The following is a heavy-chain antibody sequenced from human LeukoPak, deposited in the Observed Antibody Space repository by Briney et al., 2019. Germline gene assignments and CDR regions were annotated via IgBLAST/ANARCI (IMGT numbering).Heavy chain of an antibody. CDR1: GGSISTSNYY. D-gene: IGHD1-1*01. Sequence: SETLSLTCTVSGGSISTSNYYWGWARQPPGKGLEWIGNIFYSGSTYYSPSLKSRVTISVDTSKNQFSLKLSSVTAADTAVYYCARVMHWNDVEDYWGQRTLVTVSS. V-gene: IGHV4-39*07. CDR3: ARVMHWNDVEDY. J-gene: IGHJ4*02. CDR2: IFYSGST.